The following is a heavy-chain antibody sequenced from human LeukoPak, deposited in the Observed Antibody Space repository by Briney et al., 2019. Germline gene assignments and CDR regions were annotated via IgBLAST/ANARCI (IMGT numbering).Heavy chain of an antibody. J-gene: IGHJ6*03. Sequence: PGGSLRLSCAASGFTFSSYGMSWVRQAPGKGLEWVSAISGSGGSTYYADSVKGRFTISRDNSKNTLYLQMNSLRAEDTAVYYCAKRAAGSPTLYYYMDVWGKGTTVTISS. D-gene: IGHD2/OR15-2a*01. CDR2: ISGSGGST. CDR1: GFTFSSYG. CDR3: AKRAAGSPTLYYYMDV. V-gene: IGHV3-23*01.